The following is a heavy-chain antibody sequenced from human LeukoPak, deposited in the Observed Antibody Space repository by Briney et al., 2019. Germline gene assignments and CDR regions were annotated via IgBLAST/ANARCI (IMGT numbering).Heavy chain of an antibody. V-gene: IGHV4-39*01. Sequence: PSETLSLTCTVSGGSISSYYWGWIRQPPGKGLEWIGSIYYSGSTYYNPSLKSRVTISVDTSKNQFSLKLSSVTAADTAVYYCARIDSTYYYDSSGYYKINNAFDIWGQGTMVTVSS. CDR1: GGSISSYY. J-gene: IGHJ3*02. CDR2: IYYSGST. D-gene: IGHD3-22*01. CDR3: ARIDSTYYYDSSGYYKINNAFDI.